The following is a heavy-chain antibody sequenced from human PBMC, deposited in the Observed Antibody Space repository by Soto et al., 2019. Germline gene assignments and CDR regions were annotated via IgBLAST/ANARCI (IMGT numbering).Heavy chain of an antibody. CDR2: IRNSFSPI. J-gene: IGHJ4*02. CDR1: GFKFSDYS. Sequence: GGSLRLSCAASGFKFSDYSMNWVRLAPGKGLEWVAYIRNSFSPISYADSVKGRFTISRDNVKSLLYLQMNSLKAEDSAMYYCARDHLWASDYWGQGTLVTVSS. D-gene: IGHD1-26*01. CDR3: ARDHLWASDY. V-gene: IGHV3-48*01.